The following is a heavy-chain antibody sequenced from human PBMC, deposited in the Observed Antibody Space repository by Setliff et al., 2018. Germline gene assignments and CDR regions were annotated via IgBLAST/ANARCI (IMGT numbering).Heavy chain of an antibody. Sequence: PSETLSLTCAVSGVSINSLTWWSWVRQPPGKGLEWTGEIYHDGNPIYNPSAVHYTPSLKSRVSISVDKSKNQFSLKLPSLAAADTALYYCARGGGGYHSDFWGPGILVTVSS. V-gene: IGHV4-4*02. CDR1: GVSINSLTW. CDR3: ARGGGGYHSDF. D-gene: IGHD3-16*01. CDR2: IYHDGNP. J-gene: IGHJ4*02.